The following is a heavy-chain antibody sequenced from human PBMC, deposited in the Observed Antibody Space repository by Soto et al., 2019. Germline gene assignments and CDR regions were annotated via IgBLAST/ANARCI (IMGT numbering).Heavy chain of an antibody. J-gene: IGHJ6*02. V-gene: IGHV1-69*08. Sequence: SVKVSCKASGGTFSSYTISWVRQAPGQGLEWMGRIIPILGTANYAQKFQGRVTITADESTSTAYMELSSLRSEDTAVYYCARGDGCSGGSCWSYYYYGMDVWGQGTTVTVSS. CDR2: IIPILGTA. D-gene: IGHD2-15*01. CDR3: ARGDGCSGGSCWSYYYYGMDV. CDR1: GGTFSSYT.